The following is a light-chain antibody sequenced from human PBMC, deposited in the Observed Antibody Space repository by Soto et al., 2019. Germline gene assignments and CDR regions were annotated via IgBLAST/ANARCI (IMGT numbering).Light chain of an antibody. CDR3: SSYVGYSTSVV. J-gene: IGLJ2*01. CDR1: SSDIGSYNL. V-gene: IGLV2-23*01. Sequence: QSALTQPASVSGSPGQSITISCTGTSSDIGSYNLVSWYQQHPGKAPKLMIYDANKRPSGVSNRFSGSKSGNTASLTISGLQAEDEAEYYCSSYVGYSTSVVFGGGTQLTVL. CDR2: DAN.